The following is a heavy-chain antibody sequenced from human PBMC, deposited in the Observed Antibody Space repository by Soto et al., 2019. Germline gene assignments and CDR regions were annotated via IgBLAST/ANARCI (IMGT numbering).Heavy chain of an antibody. CDR2: SSGGGQST. D-gene: IGHD3-3*01. CDR1: RFNISNIA. Sequence: GGSLRPSCAVSRFNISNIAMTWDRPAPGEGLEWVAVSSGGGQSTHYVDSVKGRFTISRDNTKNRGFLQMNSLRIDGTALYVGAKVGLATHGDYFWGQGTVVTVSS. CDR3: AKVGLATHGDYF. J-gene: IGHJ4*02. V-gene: IGHV3-23*01.